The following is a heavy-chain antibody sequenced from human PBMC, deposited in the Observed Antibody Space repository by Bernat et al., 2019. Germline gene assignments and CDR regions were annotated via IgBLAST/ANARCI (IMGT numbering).Heavy chain of an antibody. Sequence: EVQLVEFGGGLVRPGESLRLSCAASGFTFRSYAMSWVRQAPGKGLEWVSTISYTGGSTYYADSVKGRFTISRDNSKNTLYLQMNSLRAEDTAVYYCAKGEGMDVWGQGTTVSVSS. CDR3: AKGEGMDV. V-gene: IGHV3-23*04. D-gene: IGHD1-26*01. CDR2: ISYTGGST. J-gene: IGHJ6*02. CDR1: GFTFRSYA.